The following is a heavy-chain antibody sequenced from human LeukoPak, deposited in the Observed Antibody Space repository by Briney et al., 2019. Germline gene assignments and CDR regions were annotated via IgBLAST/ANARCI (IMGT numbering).Heavy chain of an antibody. CDR2: VNDGGSA. J-gene: IGHJ5*02. CDR3: AREPDA. Sequence: SETLSLTCGVSGGSISGSRYYWGWIRQPPAKGLEWVATVNDGGSALYNPSLRSRTTISVDTSKNQFSLRLTSVTAADTAVYYCAREPDAWGQGTLVTVSS. CDR1: GGSISGSRYY. V-gene: IGHV4-39*07.